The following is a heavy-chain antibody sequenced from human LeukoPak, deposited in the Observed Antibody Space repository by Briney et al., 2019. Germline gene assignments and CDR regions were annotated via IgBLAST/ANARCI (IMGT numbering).Heavy chain of an antibody. D-gene: IGHD3-22*01. CDR2: ISWNSGSI. J-gene: IGHJ4*02. V-gene: IGHV3-9*01. Sequence: GRSLRLSCAASGFTFDDYAMHWVRQAPGKGLEWVSGISWNSGSIGYADSVKGRFTISRDNAKNSLYLQMNSLRAEDTALYYCAKDYYYDSSGPVDYWGQGTLVTVSS. CDR1: GFTFDDYA. CDR3: AKDYYYDSSGPVDY.